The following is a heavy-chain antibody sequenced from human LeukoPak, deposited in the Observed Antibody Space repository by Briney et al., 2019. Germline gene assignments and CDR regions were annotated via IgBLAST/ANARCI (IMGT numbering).Heavy chain of an antibody. D-gene: IGHD1-1*01. J-gene: IGHJ6*03. CDR1: GGPISSYY. CDR2: ISSSGSA. CDR3: ATEPTRTPYYYMDV. V-gene: IGHV4-4*07. Sequence: SETLSLTCTVSGGPISSYYWNWIRQPAGKGVEWIGRISSSGSANYNPSLMRRVSPSVCTSKNQLSLILNSMTAADTAVFYCATEPTRTPYYYMDVWGKGTTVIVSS.